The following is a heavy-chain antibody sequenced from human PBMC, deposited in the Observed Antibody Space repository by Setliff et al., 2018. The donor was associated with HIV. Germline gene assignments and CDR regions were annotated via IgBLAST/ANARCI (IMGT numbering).Heavy chain of an antibody. Sequence: ASVKVSCKSSGYTFTDYFMHWVRQAPGQGLEWMGWISPDNANTRISQRFRGSVTMTRDRSINTAYMELSGLTSDDTAVYYCAREGLSITIFGVVTLYYMDVWGKGTTVTVSS. D-gene: IGHD3-3*01. CDR3: AREGLSITIFGVVTLYYMDV. J-gene: IGHJ6*03. CDR2: ISPDNANT. CDR1: GYTFTDYF. V-gene: IGHV1-2*02.